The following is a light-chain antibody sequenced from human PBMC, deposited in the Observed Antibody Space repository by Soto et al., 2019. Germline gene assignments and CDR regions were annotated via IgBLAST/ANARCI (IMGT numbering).Light chain of an antibody. CDR3: QQRSN. Sequence: EIVLTQSPGTLSLSPGERATLSCGASQSVSSRYLAWYQRKPGLAPRLLIYDASNRATGIPARFSGSGSGTDFTLTISSLEPEDFAVYYCQQRSNFGQGTRLEIK. V-gene: IGKV3D-20*02. CDR2: DAS. J-gene: IGKJ5*01. CDR1: QSVSSRY.